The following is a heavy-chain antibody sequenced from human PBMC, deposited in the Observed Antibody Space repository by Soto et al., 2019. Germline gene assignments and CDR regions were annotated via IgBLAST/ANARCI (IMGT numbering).Heavy chain of an antibody. Sequence: ASVKVSCKASGYTFTSYDINWVRQATGQGLEWMGWMNPNSGNTGYAQKFQGGVTMTRNTSISTAYMELSSLRSEDTAVYYCAIPYCSSTSCYTDAFDIWGQGTMVTVSS. CDR3: AIPYCSSTSCYTDAFDI. D-gene: IGHD2-2*02. CDR1: GYTFTSYD. CDR2: MNPNSGNT. J-gene: IGHJ3*02. V-gene: IGHV1-8*01.